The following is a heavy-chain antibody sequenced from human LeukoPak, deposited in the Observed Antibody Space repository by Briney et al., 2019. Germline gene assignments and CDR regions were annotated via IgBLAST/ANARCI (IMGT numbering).Heavy chain of an antibody. V-gene: IGHV3-7*01. CDR1: GGTFSIYW. Sequence: VDSLPLSCTEYGGTFSIYWRRWGRETRPKGLWSVGHIKQEASRTDYADSVKGRFTISRDNSRNLLYLHMSSMRAEDTAVYYCAKYLSRAFDSWGQGILVSVSS. CDR2: IKQEASRT. CDR3: AKYLSRAFDS. J-gene: IGHJ4*02. D-gene: IGHD2/OR15-2a*01.